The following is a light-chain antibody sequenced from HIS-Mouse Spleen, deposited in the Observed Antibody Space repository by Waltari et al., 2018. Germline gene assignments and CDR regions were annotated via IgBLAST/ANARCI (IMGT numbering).Light chain of an antibody. CDR2: EDS. V-gene: IGLV3-10*01. CDR3: YSTDSSCNHRV. Sequence: SYELTQPPSVSVSPGQTARITCSGDALPKKYAYWYQQKSGQAPVLVNYEDSKRPSGIPEGFSGSSSGTMATLTISGAQVEDEADYYWYSTDSSCNHRVFGGGTKLTVL. CDR1: ALPKKY. J-gene: IGLJ2*01.